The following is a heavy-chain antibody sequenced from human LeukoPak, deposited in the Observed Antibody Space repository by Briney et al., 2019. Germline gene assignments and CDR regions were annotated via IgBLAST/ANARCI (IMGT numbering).Heavy chain of an antibody. J-gene: IGHJ5*02. CDR2: IYTSGST. CDR3: ARGWYSSSYNWFDP. V-gene: IGHV4-4*07. Sequence: SETLSLTCTVSGGSISSYYWSWIRQPAGKGLEWIGRIYTSGSTNYNPSLKSRVTISVDTSKNQFSLKLSSVTAADTAVYYCARGWYSSSYNWFDPWGQGTLVTVSS. CDR1: GGSISSYY. D-gene: IGHD6-13*01.